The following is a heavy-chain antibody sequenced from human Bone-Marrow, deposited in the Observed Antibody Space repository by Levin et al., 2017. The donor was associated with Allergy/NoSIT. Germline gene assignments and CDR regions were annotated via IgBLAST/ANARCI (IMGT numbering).Heavy chain of an antibody. Sequence: MSLTCGVSGGSLNRGGYHWTWIRQHPGKGLSFLFSLSPLFLPSSPPSLKSRVAISLDTSKNQFSLKLTSVTAADTAVYYCAREDGYVFDYWGQGTLVTVSS. CDR2: LSPLFLP. CDR1: GGSLNRGGYH. J-gene: IGHJ4*02. CDR3: AREDGYVFDY. D-gene: IGHD5-24*01. V-gene: IGHV4-31*11.